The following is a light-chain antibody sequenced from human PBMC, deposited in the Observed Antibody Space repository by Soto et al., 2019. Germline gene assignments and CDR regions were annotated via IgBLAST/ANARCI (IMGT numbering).Light chain of an antibody. CDR2: TAS. J-gene: IGKJ2*01. CDR1: QSITNNY. CDR3: QQHGSSLPRYT. V-gene: IGKV3-20*01. Sequence: EIVLTQSPGTLSLSPGERATLSCRTCQSITNNYLAWYQQKPGQPPRLLIYTASNRATGTPDRFSGSGSGTDFTLTISRVEPEDFAVYYCQQHGSSLPRYTFGQGTKLDIK.